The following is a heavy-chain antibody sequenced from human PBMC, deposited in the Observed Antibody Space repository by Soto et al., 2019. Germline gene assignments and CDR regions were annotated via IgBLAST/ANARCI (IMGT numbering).Heavy chain of an antibody. Sequence: QVQLMESGGSVLQPGRSLRLSCAASGFTFSSYGMHWVRQAPGKGLEWVTIISNDGSIQYDGDSVKGRFTVSRDNSKNTLFLEMNSLTAEDTATYYCAKDRRDSSGTCSRCFGMDVWGQGTTVTVSS. J-gene: IGHJ6*02. D-gene: IGHD3-22*01. CDR3: AKDRRDSSGTCSRCFGMDV. V-gene: IGHV3-30*18. CDR2: ISNDGSIQ. CDR1: GFTFSSYG.